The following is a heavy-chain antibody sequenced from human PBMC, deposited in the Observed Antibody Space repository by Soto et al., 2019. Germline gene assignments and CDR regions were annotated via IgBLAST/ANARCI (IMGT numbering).Heavy chain of an antibody. J-gene: IGHJ4*02. D-gene: IGHD3-3*01. Sequence: LRLSCAASGFTFSSYGMHWVRQAPGKGLEWVAVISYDGSNKYYADSVKGRFTISRDNSKNTLYLQMNSLRAEDTAVYYCAKDLGLRWSGYYTGDELDYWGQGTMVTVYS. CDR1: GFTFSSYG. CDR3: AKDLGLRWSGYYTGDELDY. CDR2: ISYDGSNK. V-gene: IGHV3-30*18.